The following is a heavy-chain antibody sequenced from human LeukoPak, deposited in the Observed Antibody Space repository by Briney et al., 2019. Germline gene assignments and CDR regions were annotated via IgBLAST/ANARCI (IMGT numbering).Heavy chain of an antibody. CDR1: GFTFSSYW. Sequence: PGGSLRLSCAASGFTFSSYWMSWVRQAPGKGLEWVANIKQDGSEKYYVDSVKGRFTVSRDNAKNSLYLQMNSLRAEDTAVYYCARKPRRRITIFGVVIRNWFDPWGQGTLFTVSS. J-gene: IGHJ5*02. V-gene: IGHV3-7*01. D-gene: IGHD3-3*01. CDR3: ARKPRRRITIFGVVIRNWFDP. CDR2: IKQDGSEK.